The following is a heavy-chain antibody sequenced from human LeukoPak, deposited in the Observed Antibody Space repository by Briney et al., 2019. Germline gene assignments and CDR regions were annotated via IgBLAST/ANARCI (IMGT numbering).Heavy chain of an antibody. CDR3: ARDRLGGDLTGESLY. CDR1: GYPFDNFG. Sequence: ASVKVSCTASGYPFDNFGLTWVRQAPGQGLEWMGWISAYNGNTHYAQKFRGRLTMTTDTSTTTAYLELRSPKSDDTAVYYCARDRLGGDLTGESLYWGQGTLVTVSS. D-gene: IGHD4-17*01. V-gene: IGHV1-18*01. J-gene: IGHJ4*02. CDR2: ISAYNGNT.